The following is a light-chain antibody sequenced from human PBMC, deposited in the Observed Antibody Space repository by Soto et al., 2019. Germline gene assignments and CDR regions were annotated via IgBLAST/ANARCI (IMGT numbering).Light chain of an antibody. CDR2: GAS. J-gene: IGKJ1*01. Sequence: IVLTQSPGTLSLSPRERATLSCRASQGLASRYLAWYQQKPGQAPRLLIYGASSRATGIPDRFSGSGSGTDFTLTISRLEPEDFAVYYCHQRQSWPRTFGQGTKVDIK. CDR3: HQRQSWPRT. V-gene: IGKV3-20*01. CDR1: QGLASRY.